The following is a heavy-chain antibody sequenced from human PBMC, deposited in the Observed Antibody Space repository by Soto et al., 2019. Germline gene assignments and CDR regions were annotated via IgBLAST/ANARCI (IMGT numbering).Heavy chain of an antibody. V-gene: IGHV3-13*01. CDR2: IGTLSDT. J-gene: IGHJ4*02. CDR1: GFTFSTID. CDR3: VREGSGWYSRGSFDF. D-gene: IGHD6-19*01. Sequence: PGGSLRLSCAGSGFTFSTIDIHWVRQAPGKGLEWVSGIGTLSDTFYAASVQGRFTISRQNAKNSVYLQMNSLRAGDTAIYYCVREGSGWYSRGSFDFWGQGTQVTVSS.